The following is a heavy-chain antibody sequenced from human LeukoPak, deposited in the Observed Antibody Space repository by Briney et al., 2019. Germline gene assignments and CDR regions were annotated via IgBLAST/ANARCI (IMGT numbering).Heavy chain of an antibody. D-gene: IGHD6-13*01. CDR2: INHSGST. J-gene: IGHJ4*02. Sequence: SETLSLTCAVYGGSFSGYYWSWIRQPPGKGLDWLGEINHSGSTNYNPSLKSRVTISVDTSKNQFSLKLSSVTAADTAVYYCARGRIAAAVHSFDYWGQGTLVTVSS. V-gene: IGHV4-34*01. CDR1: GGSFSGYY. CDR3: ARGRIAAAVHSFDY.